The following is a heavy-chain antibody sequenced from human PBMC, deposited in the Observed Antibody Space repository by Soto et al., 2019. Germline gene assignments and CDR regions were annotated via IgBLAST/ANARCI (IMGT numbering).Heavy chain of an antibody. Sequence: GASEKVSCKASGYTFTSYGISWVRQAPGQGLEWMGWISAYNGNTNYAQKLQGRVTMTTDTSTSTAYMELRSLRSDDTAVYYCASGPVAYCGGDCSSYAFDIWGQGTMVTVSS. V-gene: IGHV1-18*01. CDR3: ASGPVAYCGGDCSSYAFDI. CDR1: GYTFTSYG. D-gene: IGHD2-21*02. J-gene: IGHJ3*02. CDR2: ISAYNGNT.